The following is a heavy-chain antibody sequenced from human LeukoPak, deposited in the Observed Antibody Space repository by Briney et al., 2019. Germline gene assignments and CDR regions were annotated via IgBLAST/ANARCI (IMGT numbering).Heavy chain of an antibody. V-gene: IGHV1-69*13. D-gene: IGHD3-3*01. J-gene: IGHJ6*02. CDR2: IIPIFGTA. CDR1: GGTFSSYA. Sequence: ASVKVSCKASGGTFSSYAISWVRQAPGQGLEWMGGIIPIFGTANYAQKFQGRVTITADESTSTAYMELSSLRSEDTAVYYCTRGTIFGVVSGPSYGMDVWGQGTTVTVS. CDR3: TRGTIFGVVSGPSYGMDV.